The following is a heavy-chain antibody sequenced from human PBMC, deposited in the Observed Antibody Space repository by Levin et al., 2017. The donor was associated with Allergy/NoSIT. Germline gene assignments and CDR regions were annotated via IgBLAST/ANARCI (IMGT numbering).Heavy chain of an antibody. CDR3: ANRIVGATRRPVVDY. CDR2: ISYDGSNK. J-gene: IGHJ4*02. D-gene: IGHD1-26*01. CDR1: GFTFSSYG. V-gene: IGHV3-30*18. Sequence: GGSLRLSCAASGFTFSSYGMHWVRQAPGKGLEWVAVISYDGSNKYYADSVKGRFTISRDNSKNTLYLQMNSLRAEDTAVYYCANRIVGATRRPVVDYWGQGTLVTVSS.